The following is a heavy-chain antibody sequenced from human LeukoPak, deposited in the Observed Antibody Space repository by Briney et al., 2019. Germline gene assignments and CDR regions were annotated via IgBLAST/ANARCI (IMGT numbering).Heavy chain of an antibody. CDR3: ARDDRRIAAAGTAHFDY. CDR1: GFTFNTYS. V-gene: IGHV3-21*04. J-gene: IGHJ4*02. D-gene: IGHD6-13*01. CDR2: ISSSSRYI. Sequence: PGGSLRLSCAASGFTFNTYSMNWVRQAPGKGLEWVSSISSSSRYIYYAGSVKGRFTISRDNPKNSLYLQMNSLRAEETAVYYCARDDRRIAAAGTAHFDYWGQGTRIIVSS.